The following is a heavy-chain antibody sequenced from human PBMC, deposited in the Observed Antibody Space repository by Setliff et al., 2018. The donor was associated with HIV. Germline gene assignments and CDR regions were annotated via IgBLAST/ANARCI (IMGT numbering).Heavy chain of an antibody. D-gene: IGHD3-10*01. Sequence: PSETLSRTCTVAGGSIVSSSYYWGWIRQPPGKGLEWIGTMYYGGTTYNNPSLKSRVTFSADTSTNQFSLNLNSVTAADTAVYYCARQGLTMNRGVPAPILYHFDYWGPGILVTVSS. CDR3: ARQGLTMNRGVPAPILYHFDY. CDR1: GGSIVSSSYY. V-gene: IGHV4-39*01. CDR2: MYYGGTT. J-gene: IGHJ4*02.